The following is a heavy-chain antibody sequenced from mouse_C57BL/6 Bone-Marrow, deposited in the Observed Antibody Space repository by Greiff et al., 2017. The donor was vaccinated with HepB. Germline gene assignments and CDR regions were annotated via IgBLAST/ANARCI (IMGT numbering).Heavy chain of an antibody. J-gene: IGHJ4*01. D-gene: IGHD2-5*01. CDR1: GYSFTDYN. CDR2: INPNYGTT. V-gene: IGHV1-39*01. CDR3: ARSALSKTYYAMDY. Sequence: VQLQQSGPELVKPGASVKISCKASGYSFTDYNMNWVKQSNGKSLEWIGVINPNYGTTSYNQKFKGKATLTVDQSSSTAYMQLNSLPSEDSAVYYCARSALSKTYYAMDYWGQGTSVTVSS.